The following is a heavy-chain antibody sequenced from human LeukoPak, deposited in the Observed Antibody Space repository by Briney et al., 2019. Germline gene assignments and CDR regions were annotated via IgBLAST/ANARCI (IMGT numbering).Heavy chain of an antibody. CDR1: GGSISSSSYY. V-gene: IGHV4-39*07. D-gene: IGHD3-10*01. Sequence: SETLSLTCTVSGGSISSSSYYWGWIRQPPGKGLEWIGSIYYSGSTYYNPSLKSRVTISVDTPKNQFSLKLSSVTAADTAVYYCARGGRRWFGELFDCWGQGTLVTVSS. J-gene: IGHJ4*02. CDR2: IYYSGST. CDR3: ARGGRRWFGELFDC.